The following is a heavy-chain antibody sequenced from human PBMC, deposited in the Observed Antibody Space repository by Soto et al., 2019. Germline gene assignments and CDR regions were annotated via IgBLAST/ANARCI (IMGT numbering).Heavy chain of an antibody. CDR3: ARDSGYSYGSPLAYGMDV. CDR2: IWYDGSNK. J-gene: IGHJ6*02. CDR1: GFTFGSYG. D-gene: IGHD5-18*01. V-gene: IGHV3-33*01. Sequence: SLRLSCAASGFTFGSYGMHWVRQAPGKGLEWVAVIWYDGSNKYYADSVKGRFTISRDNSKNTLYLQMNSLRAEDTAVYYCARDSGYSYGSPLAYGMDVWGQGTTVTVSS.